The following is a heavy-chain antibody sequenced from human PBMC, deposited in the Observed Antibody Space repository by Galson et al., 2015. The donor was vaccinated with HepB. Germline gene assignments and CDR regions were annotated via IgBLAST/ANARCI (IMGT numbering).Heavy chain of an antibody. Sequence: SLRLSCAASGFTFSDYYMSWIRQAPGKGLEWVSYISSSSSYTNYADSVKGRFTISRDNAKNSLYLQMNSLRAEDTAVYYCAREGLDSGSYQYRPFGLWGQGTLVTVSS. CDR1: GFTFSDYY. D-gene: IGHD1-26*01. CDR3: AREGLDSGSYQYRPFGL. CDR2: ISSSSSYT. J-gene: IGHJ4*02. V-gene: IGHV3-11*06.